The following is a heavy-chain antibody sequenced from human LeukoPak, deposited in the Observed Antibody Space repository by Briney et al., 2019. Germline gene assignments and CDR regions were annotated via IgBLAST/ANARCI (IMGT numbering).Heavy chain of an antibody. Sequence: SETLSLTCTVSGGSISSGDYYWSWIRQPPGKGLEWIGYIYYSGSTYYNPSLKSRVTISVDTSKNQFSLKLNSVTAADTAVYYCAREIIVVVVAAQTVYIWFDPWGQGTLVTVSS. CDR2: IYYSGST. CDR3: AREIIVVVVAAQTVYIWFDP. CDR1: GGSISSGDYY. J-gene: IGHJ5*02. V-gene: IGHV4-30-4*08. D-gene: IGHD2-15*01.